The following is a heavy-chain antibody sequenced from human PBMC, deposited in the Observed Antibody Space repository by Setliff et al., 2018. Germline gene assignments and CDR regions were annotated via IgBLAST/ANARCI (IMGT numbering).Heavy chain of an antibody. J-gene: IGHJ4*02. V-gene: IGHV1-69*10. D-gene: IGHD6-13*01. CDR2: IIPMVGIA. CDR3: AKARLPGTFYFDL. Sequence: SVKVSCKASGGTFSTYAISWVRQAPGQGLEWMGGIIPMVGIANYAQKFQGGITITADRSTNTAYMELDSLRSEDTAVYFCAKARLPGTFYFDLWGQGTQVTVSS. CDR1: GGTFSTYA.